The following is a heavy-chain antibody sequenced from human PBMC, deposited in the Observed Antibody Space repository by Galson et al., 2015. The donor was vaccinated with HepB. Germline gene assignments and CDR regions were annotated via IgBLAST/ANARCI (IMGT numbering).Heavy chain of an antibody. CDR3: AREWFGEFSWLGS. J-gene: IGHJ4*02. Sequence: SAISGDSVSSNSAAWNWIRQSPPRALEGLGRTYYRSTWYNDYEVAVKSRITINPNTSKNQFSLQLNSVAPDDSAAYYCAREWFGEFSWLGSWGQGTLVTVSS. CDR1: GDSVSSNSAA. V-gene: IGHV6-1*01. CDR2: TYYRSTWYN. D-gene: IGHD3-10*01.